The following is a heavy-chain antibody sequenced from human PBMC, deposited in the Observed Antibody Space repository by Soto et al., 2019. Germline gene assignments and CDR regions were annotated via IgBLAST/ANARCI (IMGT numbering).Heavy chain of an antibody. Sequence: GESLKISCKGSGYSFTSYWIGWVRQMPGKGLEWMGIIYPGDSDTRYSPSFQGQVTISADKSISTAYLQWSSLKASDTAMYYCARRNTMVRGAPPYYYGMDVWGQGTTVTVSS. D-gene: IGHD3-10*01. CDR2: IYPGDSDT. V-gene: IGHV5-51*01. CDR1: GYSFTSYW. CDR3: ARRNTMVRGAPPYYYGMDV. J-gene: IGHJ6*02.